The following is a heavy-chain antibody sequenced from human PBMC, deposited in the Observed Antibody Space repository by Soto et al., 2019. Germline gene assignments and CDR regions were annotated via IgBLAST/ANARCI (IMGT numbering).Heavy chain of an antibody. Sequence: SETLSLTCTVSGGSISSYYWSWIRQPPGKGLEWIGYIYYSGSTNYNPSLKSRVTISVDTSKNQFSLKLSSVTAADTAVYYCARAPPIYGIDYWGQGTLVTVPQ. CDR3: ARAPPIYGIDY. V-gene: IGHV4-59*01. J-gene: IGHJ4*02. D-gene: IGHD2-2*02. CDR1: GGSISSYY. CDR2: IYYSGST.